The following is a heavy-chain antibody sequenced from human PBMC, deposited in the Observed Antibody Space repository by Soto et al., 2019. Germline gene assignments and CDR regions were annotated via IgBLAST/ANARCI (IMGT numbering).Heavy chain of an antibody. CDR2: ISGSSSST. D-gene: IGHD1-26*01. J-gene: IGHJ4*02. CDR1: GFTFSSYS. V-gene: IGHV3-48*01. Sequence: GGSLRLSCAASGFTFSSYSMNWVRQAPGKGLEWVSYISGSSSSTYYADSVKGRFTISRDNSKNTLYLQMNSLRAEDTAVYYCVTRIDRSDYWGQGTLVTVSS. CDR3: VTRIDRSDY.